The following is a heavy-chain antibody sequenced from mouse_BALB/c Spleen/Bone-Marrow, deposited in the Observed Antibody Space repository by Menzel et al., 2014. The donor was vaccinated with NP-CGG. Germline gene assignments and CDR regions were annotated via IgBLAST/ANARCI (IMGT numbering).Heavy chain of an antibody. V-gene: IGHV1-80*01. CDR3: ARGGISVDY. Sequence: QVHVKQSGAELVRPGSSVKISCKASGYAFSVYWMNWVKQRPGQGLEWIGQIYPGDGDTDFNGKFKGKATLTADRSSNTAYMEFSSLTSEDSAVYFCARGGISVDYWGQGTTLTVSS. CDR2: IYPGDGDT. J-gene: IGHJ2*01. CDR1: GYAFSVYW.